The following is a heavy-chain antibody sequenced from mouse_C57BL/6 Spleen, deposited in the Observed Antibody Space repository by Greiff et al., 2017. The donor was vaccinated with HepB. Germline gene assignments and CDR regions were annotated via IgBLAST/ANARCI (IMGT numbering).Heavy chain of an antibody. CDR1: GYTFTSYW. D-gene: IGHD1-1*01. CDR2: IDPSDSET. CDR3: ARSPTYYYGSSWYFDV. J-gene: IGHJ1*03. Sequence: QVQLQQPGAELVRPGSSVKLSCKASGYTFTSYWMHWVKQRPIQGLEWIGNIDPSDSETHYNQKFKDKATLTVDKSSSTAYMQLSSLTSEDSAVYYCARSPTYYYGSSWYFDVWGTGTTVTVSS. V-gene: IGHV1-52*01.